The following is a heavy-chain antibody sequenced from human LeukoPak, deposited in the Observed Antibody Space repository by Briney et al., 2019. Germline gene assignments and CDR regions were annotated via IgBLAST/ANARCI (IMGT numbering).Heavy chain of an antibody. V-gene: IGHV3-23*01. CDR2: ISGSGGST. D-gene: IGHD1-26*01. CDR3: AKSLLTTASGTGRAFDI. J-gene: IGHJ3*02. Sequence: AGGSLRLSCAASGFTFSSYAMSWVRQAPGKGQEWVSAISGSGGSTYYADSVKGRFTISRDNAKNTLYLQMNSLRAEDTAEYYCAKSLLTTASGTGRAFDIWGQGTMVTVSA. CDR1: GFTFSSYA.